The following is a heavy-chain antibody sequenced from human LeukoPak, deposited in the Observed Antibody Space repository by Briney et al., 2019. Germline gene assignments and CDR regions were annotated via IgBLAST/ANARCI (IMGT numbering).Heavy chain of an antibody. D-gene: IGHD3-10*01. Sequence: GASVKVSCKASGGTFSSYAISWVRQAPGQGLEWMGGIIPIFGTANYAQKFQGRVTITADESTSTAYMELSSLRSEDTAVYYCARIPHGSGSYSNHFDYWGQGTLVTVSS. CDR2: IIPIFGTA. CDR3: ARIPHGSGSYSNHFDY. CDR1: GGTFSSYA. V-gene: IGHV1-69*13. J-gene: IGHJ4*02.